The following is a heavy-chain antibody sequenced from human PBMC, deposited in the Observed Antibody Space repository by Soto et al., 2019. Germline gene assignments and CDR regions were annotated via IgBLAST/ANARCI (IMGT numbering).Heavy chain of an antibody. Sequence: RASVKVSCKASGGTFSSYAISWVRQAPGQGLEWMGGIIPIFGTANYAQKFQGRVTITADESTSTAYMELSSLRSEDTAVYYCARDNWNYGFYYYGMDVWGQGTTVTVSS. V-gene: IGHV1-69*13. D-gene: IGHD1-7*01. CDR1: GGTFSSYA. CDR3: ARDNWNYGFYYYGMDV. CDR2: IIPIFGTA. J-gene: IGHJ6*02.